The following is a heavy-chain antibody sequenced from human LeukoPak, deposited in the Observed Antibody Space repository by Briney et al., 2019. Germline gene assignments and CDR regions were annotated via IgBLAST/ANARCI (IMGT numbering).Heavy chain of an antibody. J-gene: IGHJ4*02. Sequence: GGSLRLSCVASGFPFSSYWMTWVRQAPGKGLEWVANIKLDGSKKSYVDSVKGRFTISRDNAKNSLYLQMNSLRAEDTAIYYCTRVGYIDEGIDYWGQGTLVTVSS. CDR2: IKLDGSKK. D-gene: IGHD5-24*01. V-gene: IGHV3-7*04. CDR3: TRVGYIDEGIDY. CDR1: GFPFSSYW.